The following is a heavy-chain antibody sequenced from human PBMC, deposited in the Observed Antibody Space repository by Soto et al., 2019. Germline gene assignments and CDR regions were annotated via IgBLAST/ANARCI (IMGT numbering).Heavy chain of an antibody. CDR2: ISAYNGNT. D-gene: IGHD6-13*01. V-gene: IGHV1-18*04. J-gene: IGHJ4*02. CDR3: ALDSPAIMAAAGIHY. CDR1: GYTFTSYG. Sequence: ASVKVSCKASGYTFTSYGISWVRQAPGQGLEWMGWISAYNGNTNYAQKLQGRVTMTTDTSTSTAYMELRSLRSDDTAVYYCALDSPAIMAAAGIHYRAQRTPVTGSS.